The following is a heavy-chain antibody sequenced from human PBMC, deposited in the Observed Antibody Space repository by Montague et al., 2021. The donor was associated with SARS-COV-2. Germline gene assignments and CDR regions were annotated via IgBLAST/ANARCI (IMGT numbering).Heavy chain of an antibody. CDR2: IYFGGGT. CDR3: ARDVGKGFSGYETDGGFDY. D-gene: IGHD5-12*01. Sequence: SETLSLTCTVSGGSISSRNYFWGWIRQPPGKGLEWIGSIYFGGGTYYNPSLESRVTISVDTSKNHFSLKLTSVTAADTAVYYCARDVGKGFSGYETDGGFDYWGQGTPVTVSS. CDR1: GGSISSRNYF. J-gene: IGHJ4*02. V-gene: IGHV4-39*07.